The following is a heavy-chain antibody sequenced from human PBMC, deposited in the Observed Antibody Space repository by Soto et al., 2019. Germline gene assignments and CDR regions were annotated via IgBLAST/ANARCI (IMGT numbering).Heavy chain of an antibody. Sequence: PSETLSLTCTVSGGSISSYYWSWIRQPPGKGLEWIGYIYYSGSTNYNPSLKGRVTISVDTSKNQFSLKLSSVTAADTAVYYCARAVVPAAIYFDYWGQGTLVSVSS. V-gene: IGHV4-59*01. CDR1: GGSISSYY. CDR3: ARAVVPAAIYFDY. J-gene: IGHJ4*02. CDR2: IYYSGST. D-gene: IGHD2-2*01.